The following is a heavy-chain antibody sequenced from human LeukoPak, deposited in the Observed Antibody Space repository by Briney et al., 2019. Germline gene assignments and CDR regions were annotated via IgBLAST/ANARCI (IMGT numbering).Heavy chain of an antibody. Sequence: ASVKVSCKASGCTFTSYGISWVRQAPGQGLEWMGWISAYNGNTNYAQKLQGRVTMTTDTSTSTAYVELRSLRSDDTAVYYCARELGYSSSWYPNYYYYYGMDVWGQGTTVTVSS. CDR2: ISAYNGNT. V-gene: IGHV1-18*01. CDR1: GCTFTSYG. CDR3: ARELGYSSSWYPNYYYYYGMDV. D-gene: IGHD6-13*01. J-gene: IGHJ6*02.